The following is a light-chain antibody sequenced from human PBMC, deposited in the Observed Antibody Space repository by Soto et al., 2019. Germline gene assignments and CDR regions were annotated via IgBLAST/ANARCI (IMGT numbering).Light chain of an antibody. J-gene: IGKJ5*01. CDR1: QSVSSKY. Sequence: ERVMTRSRATLSVSTGERATLSCRASQSVSSKYLAWYQQKPGQAPRLLIYGASTRATGIPARFSGSGSGTEFTLTISSLQSEDFAVYSCQQYNNWPWTFGQGTRLEIK. CDR3: QQYNNWPWT. CDR2: GAS. V-gene: IGKV3-15*01.